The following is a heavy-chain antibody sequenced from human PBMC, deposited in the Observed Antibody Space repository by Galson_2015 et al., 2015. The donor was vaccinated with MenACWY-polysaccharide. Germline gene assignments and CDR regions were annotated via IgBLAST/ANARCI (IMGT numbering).Heavy chain of an antibody. CDR3: ASAYSSFLFDY. D-gene: IGHD6-19*01. CDR2: IKQEGSEK. Sequence: SLRLACEAYGFTFSGYWMSWVRQAPGKGLEWVASIKQEGSEKYYVDSVKGRFTISRDNAKNSLYLQMNSLRAEDTAMYYCASAYSSFLFDYWGQRTLVTVSS. J-gene: IGHJ4*01. CDR1: GFTFSGYW. V-gene: IGHV3-7*01.